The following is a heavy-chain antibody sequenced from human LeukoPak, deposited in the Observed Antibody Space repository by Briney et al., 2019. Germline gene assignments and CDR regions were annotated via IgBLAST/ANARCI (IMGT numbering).Heavy chain of an antibody. J-gene: IGHJ4*02. D-gene: IGHD5-18*01. CDR2: INHSGST. CDR1: GGSFIDYY. CDR3: ARRIEKTAMVDY. Sequence: SETLSLTCAVYGGSFIDYYWSWIRQPPGKGLGWIGEINHSGSTNYNPSLKSRVTISVDTSKNQFSLKLSSVTAADTAVYYCARRIEKTAMVDYWGQGTLVTVSS. V-gene: IGHV4-34*01.